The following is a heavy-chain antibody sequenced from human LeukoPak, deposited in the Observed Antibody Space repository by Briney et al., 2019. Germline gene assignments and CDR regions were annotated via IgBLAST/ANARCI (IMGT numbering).Heavy chain of an antibody. J-gene: IGHJ4*02. CDR2: INPNSGGT. CDR1: GYTFTDYY. CDR3: AREGPIVGATHLVDY. V-gene: IGHV1-2*02. Sequence: ASVKVSCKAYGYTFTDYYMHWVRQAPGQGLEGMGWINPNSGGTNYAQKFQGRVTMTRDTSISTAYMELSSLRSDDTAVYYCAREGPIVGATHLVDYWGQGTLVTVSS. D-gene: IGHD1-26*01.